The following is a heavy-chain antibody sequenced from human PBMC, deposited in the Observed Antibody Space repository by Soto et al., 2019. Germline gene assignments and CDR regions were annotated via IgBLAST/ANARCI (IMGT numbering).Heavy chain of an antibody. CDR1: GVIFNSYG. D-gene: IGHD3-10*01. CDR3: AKIRGGVYST. CDR2: INPLLGST. Sequence: QVHLVQSGAEVKKPGSSVKVSFKPSGVIFNSYGVSWVRQGPGQGLQWMGGINPLLGSTNYAEKFRARLAISAYDSRTTVYMELNNLRPEDTATYLCAKIRGGVYSTWGQGTLVTVSS. V-gene: IGHV1-69*11. J-gene: IGHJ5*02.